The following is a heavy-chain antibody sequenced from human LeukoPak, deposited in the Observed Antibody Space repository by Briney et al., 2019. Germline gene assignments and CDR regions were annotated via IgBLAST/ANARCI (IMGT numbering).Heavy chain of an antibody. J-gene: IGHJ6*03. Sequence: GGSLRLSCAASGFTFGDYAMSWVRQAPGKGLQWVGFLRSKTYTETTEYAASVKRRFIISRDDSKSIAYLQMNSLKTEDTAVYYCSRVAGGSYYYYYMDVWGKGTTVTVSS. CDR2: LRSKTYTETT. CDR3: SRVAGGSYYYYYMDV. D-gene: IGHD3-10*01. CDR1: GFTFGDYA. V-gene: IGHV3-49*04.